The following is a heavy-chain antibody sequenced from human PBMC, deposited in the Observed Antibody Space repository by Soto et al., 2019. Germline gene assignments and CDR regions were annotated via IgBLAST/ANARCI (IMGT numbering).Heavy chain of an antibody. CDR2: INPSGGTT. D-gene: IGHD2-15*01. Sequence: QVQLVQSGAEGKRPGASVKVSCKTSGYTFTNNYMHWVRQAPGQGLEWVGMINPSGGTTTYAKNFQGRVTVTSDTSTSTVYMDLSSLRSEDTALYYCAREIIVGDGLDIWGQGTKVTVSS. J-gene: IGHJ3*02. CDR3: AREIIVGDGLDI. CDR1: GYTFTNNY. V-gene: IGHV1-46*01.